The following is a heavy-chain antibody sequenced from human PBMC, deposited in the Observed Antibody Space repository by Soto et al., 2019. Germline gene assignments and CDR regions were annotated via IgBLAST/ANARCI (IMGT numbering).Heavy chain of an antibody. CDR1: GGSISSGDYY. V-gene: IGHV4-30-4*01. CDR2: IYYSGST. J-gene: IGHJ5*02. D-gene: IGHD2-21*02. Sequence: SETLSLTCSVSGGSISSGDYYWNWIRQPPGKGLEWIGHIYYSGSTYYNSSLKSRVTISLDTSKNQFSLKLSSVTAADTAVYYCARVAYRTGDCYRGFDPWGQGTLVTVSS. CDR3: ARVAYRTGDCYRGFDP.